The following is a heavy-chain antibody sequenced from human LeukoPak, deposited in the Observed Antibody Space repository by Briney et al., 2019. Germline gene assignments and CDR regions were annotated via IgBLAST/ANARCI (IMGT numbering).Heavy chain of an antibody. D-gene: IGHD3-9*01. V-gene: IGHV4-59*01. J-gene: IGHJ4*02. CDR3: ARGGLRYFDWLFDY. CDR2: IYYSGST. Sequence: PSETLSLTCTVSGGSISSYYWSWIRQPPGKGLEWIGYIYYSGSTNYNPSLKSRVTISVDTSKNQFSLKLSSVTAADTAVYYRARGGLRYFDWLFDYWGQGTLVTVSS. CDR1: GGSISSYY.